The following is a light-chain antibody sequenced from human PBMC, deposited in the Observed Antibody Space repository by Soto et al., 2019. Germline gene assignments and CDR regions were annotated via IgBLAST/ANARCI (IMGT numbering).Light chain of an antibody. CDR2: GAP. CDR1: QSVSHN. J-gene: IGKJ2*01. CDR3: EQYNSWPPLYT. V-gene: IGKV3-15*01. Sequence: EIVMTQSPATLSVSPGEGATLSCRASQSVSHNLAWYQQKPGQAPRLLIYGAPTRATGIPTRFSGSGSGTEFTLTISSLQSEDFAVYYCEQYNSWPPLYTFGQETKLEIK.